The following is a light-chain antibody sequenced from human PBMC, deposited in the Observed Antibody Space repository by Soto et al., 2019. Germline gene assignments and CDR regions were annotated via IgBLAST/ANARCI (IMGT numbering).Light chain of an antibody. V-gene: IGKV1-33*01. CDR1: QDINND. CDR3: QQDDSFPIT. Sequence: DIQMTQSPSSLSASVGDRVTITCQASQDINNDLNWYQQKPGKAPKFLIFDASNLETGVPSRFSGSGSGTDFTFTINSLQPEDIATYYCQQDDSFPITFGQGTRLDIK. CDR2: DAS. J-gene: IGKJ5*01.